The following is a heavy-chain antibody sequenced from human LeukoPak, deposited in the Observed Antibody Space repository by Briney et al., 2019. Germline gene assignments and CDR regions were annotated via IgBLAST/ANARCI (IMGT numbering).Heavy chain of an antibody. CDR2: ISGNGGNA. Sequence: GGSLRLSCAASGFTFSSYAMSWVRQAPGKGLEWVSSISGNGGNAYSADSVKGRFTISRDNSKNTLYLQMNSLRAEDTAVYYCAKDYYGDYTPRAFDYWGQGTLVTVSS. D-gene: IGHD4-17*01. CDR1: GFTFSSYA. CDR3: AKDYYGDYTPRAFDY. J-gene: IGHJ4*02. V-gene: IGHV3-23*01.